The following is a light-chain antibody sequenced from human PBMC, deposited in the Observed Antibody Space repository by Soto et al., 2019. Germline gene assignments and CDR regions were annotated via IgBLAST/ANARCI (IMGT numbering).Light chain of an antibody. V-gene: IGKV3-20*01. Sequence: ILLMQSPDTLTLSPGERATLSCRASRSLSSDYLAWYQQNPGQAPRLLLYHASRRATGTPDRFSVSGSGTDFTLTISRLAPGDFAVYYCQQYGDSPRSFGQGTKVDIK. CDR3: QQYGDSPRS. CDR2: HAS. J-gene: IGKJ1*01. CDR1: RSLSSDY.